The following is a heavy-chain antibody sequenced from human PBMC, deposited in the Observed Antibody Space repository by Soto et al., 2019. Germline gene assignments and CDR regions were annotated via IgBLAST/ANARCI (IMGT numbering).Heavy chain of an antibody. Sequence: GGSLRLSCTASVFTFSDFSLVWVRQGPQKGLEWVASITRYSDYVYYAESVGGRFTISRDNAKNSLYLQMNSLRAEDTAVYYCARVPPYYDFWSGSPRYGMDVWGQGTTVTSP. D-gene: IGHD3-3*01. J-gene: IGHJ6*02. V-gene: IGHV3-21*01. CDR3: ARVPPYYDFWSGSPRYGMDV. CDR1: VFTFSDFS. CDR2: ITRYSDYV.